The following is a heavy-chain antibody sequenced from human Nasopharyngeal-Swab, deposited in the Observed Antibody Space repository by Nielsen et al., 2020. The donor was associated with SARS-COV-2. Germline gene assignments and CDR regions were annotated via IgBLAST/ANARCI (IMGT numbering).Heavy chain of an antibody. CDR3: ARGVGVDDFWSGRFDY. J-gene: IGHJ4*02. V-gene: IGHV3-23*01. D-gene: IGHD3-3*01. CDR1: GFTFSSYA. Sequence: GESLKISCVASGFTFSSYAMSWVRQASGKGLNWVSAISGAGSSTYYADSVKGRFTISRDNSKNTLYLQMNSLRAEDTAVYYCARGVGVDDFWSGRFDYWGQGTLVTVSS. CDR2: ISGAGSST.